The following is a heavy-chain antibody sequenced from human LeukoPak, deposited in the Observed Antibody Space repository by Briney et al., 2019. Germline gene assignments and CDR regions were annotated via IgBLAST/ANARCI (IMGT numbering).Heavy chain of an antibody. D-gene: IGHD5/OR15-5a*01. Sequence: GGSLRLSCAASGFTFSSYAMHWVRQAPGKGLEWVAVISYDGSNKYYADSVKGRLTISRDNSKNTLYLQMNSLRAEDTAVYYCARGGVASACLADQFDYWGQGTLVTVFS. CDR3: ARGGVASACLADQFDY. CDR2: ISYDGSNK. CDR1: GFTFSSYA. J-gene: IGHJ4*02. V-gene: IGHV3-30-3*01.